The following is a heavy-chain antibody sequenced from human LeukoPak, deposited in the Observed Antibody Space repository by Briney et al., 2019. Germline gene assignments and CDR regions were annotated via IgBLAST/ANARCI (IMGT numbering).Heavy chain of an antibody. CDR1: GFTVSSNY. CDR2: IYSGGST. J-gene: IGHJ4*02. CDR3: ARGHYYYDSSGYSVY. V-gene: IGHV3-53*01. D-gene: IGHD3-22*01. Sequence: PGGSLRLSCAASGFTVSSNYMSWVRQAPGKGLEWVSVIYSGGSTYYADSVKGRFTISRDNSKNTLYLQMNSLRAEDTAVYYCARGHYYYDSSGYSVYWGQGTLVTVSS.